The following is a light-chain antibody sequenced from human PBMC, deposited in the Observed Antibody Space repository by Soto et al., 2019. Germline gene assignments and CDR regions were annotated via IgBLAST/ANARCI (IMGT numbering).Light chain of an antibody. CDR2: DVS. CDR1: TSDVGGYNY. CDR3: SSYVARNTLP. J-gene: IGLJ2*01. V-gene: IGLV2-8*01. Sequence: QSALTQPPSASGSPGQSVAISCTGTTSDVGGYNYVSWYQQHAGKAPKLIIYDVSKRPSGVPDRFSGSKSGNTASLTVSGLQGEDEADYYCSSYVARNTLPFGGGTKLTVL.